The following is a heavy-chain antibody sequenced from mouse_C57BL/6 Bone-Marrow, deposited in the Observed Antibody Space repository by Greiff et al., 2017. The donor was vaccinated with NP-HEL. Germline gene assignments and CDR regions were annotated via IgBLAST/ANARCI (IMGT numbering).Heavy chain of an antibody. V-gene: IGHV14-4*01. CDR2: IDPENGDT. CDR3: TKGYRLYAMDY. J-gene: IGHJ4*01. Sequence: VQLQQSGAELVRPGASVKLSCTASGLNIKDDYMHWVKQRPEQGLEWIGWIDPENGDTEYASKFQGKATITADTSSNTAYLQLSSLTSEDTAVYYCTKGYRLYAMDYWGQGTSVTVSS. D-gene: IGHD2-14*01. CDR1: GLNIKDDY.